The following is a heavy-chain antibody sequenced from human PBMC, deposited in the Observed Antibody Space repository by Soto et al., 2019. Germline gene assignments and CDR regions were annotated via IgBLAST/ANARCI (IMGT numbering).Heavy chain of an antibody. V-gene: IGHV4-34*01. CDR2: INHSGST. Sequence: QVQLQQWGAGLLKPSETLSLTCAVYWGSFSGYYCSWILQPPGKGLEWIGEINHSGSTNYNPSLRSRVTMAVDRSKDPFSRKLSSVTAAGTDVDYCARTSRVDCWGQGTLVNVSS. J-gene: IGHJ4*02. CDR3: ARTSRVDC. D-gene: IGHD6-6*01. CDR1: WGSFSGYY.